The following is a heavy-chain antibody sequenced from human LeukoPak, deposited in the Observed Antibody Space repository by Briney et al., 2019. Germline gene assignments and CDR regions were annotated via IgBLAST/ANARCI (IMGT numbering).Heavy chain of an antibody. J-gene: IGHJ3*02. CDR2: IKQDGSDK. D-gene: IGHD6-19*01. V-gene: IGHV3-7*05. Sequence: GGSLRLSCAASGFTFSSYWMSWVREAPGKGLEWVANIKQDGSDKYYVDSVNGRFTVSRDNAKNSLYLQMNSLRADDTAVYYCARAPTPVAKWAFDIWGQGTMVTVSS. CDR3: ARAPTPVAKWAFDI. CDR1: GFTFSSYW.